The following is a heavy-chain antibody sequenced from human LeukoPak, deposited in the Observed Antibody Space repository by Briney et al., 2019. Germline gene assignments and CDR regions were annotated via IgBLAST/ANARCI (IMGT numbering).Heavy chain of an antibody. V-gene: IGHV1-18*01. CDR2: ISAYNGHT. CDR1: GYTFTSYG. J-gene: IGHJ5*02. CDR3: ARDRGGMSSGSFDP. D-gene: IGHD6-19*01. Sequence: ASVKVSCKASGYTFTSYGITWVRQAPGQGLEWMGWISAYNGHTNYAQKVQGRVTMTTDTSTNTAYVELRSLRSDDTAVYYCARDRGGMSSGSFDPWGQGTLVTVSS.